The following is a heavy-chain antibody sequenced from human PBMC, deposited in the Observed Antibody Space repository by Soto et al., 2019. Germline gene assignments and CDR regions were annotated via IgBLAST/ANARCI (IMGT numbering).Heavy chain of an antibody. D-gene: IGHD3-10*01. CDR3: AKDMGY. CDR1: GFTFSTYS. J-gene: IGHJ4*02. CDR2: ISSSSSTI. Sequence: PGGSLRLSCAASGFTFSTYSMNWVRQAPGKGLEWVSYISSSSSTIFYTDSVKGRFTVSRDNAKNSLYLQMNSLGGEDTAIYYCAKDMGYWGQGTLVTVSS. V-gene: IGHV3-48*01.